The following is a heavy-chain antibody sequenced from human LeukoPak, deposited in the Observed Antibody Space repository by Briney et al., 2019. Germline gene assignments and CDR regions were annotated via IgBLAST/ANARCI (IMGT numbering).Heavy chain of an antibody. CDR2: ISYDGSTK. V-gene: IGHV3-30*18. Sequence: GGSLRLSCAASGFTFSSSGMHWVRQAPGKGLEWVAVISYDGSTKCYADSVKGRLTISRDNSKNTLYLQMNSLRAEDTAVYYCAKYDFWSGYGIDVWGQGTTVTVSS. J-gene: IGHJ6*02. CDR3: AKYDFWSGYGIDV. D-gene: IGHD3-3*01. CDR1: GFTFSSSG.